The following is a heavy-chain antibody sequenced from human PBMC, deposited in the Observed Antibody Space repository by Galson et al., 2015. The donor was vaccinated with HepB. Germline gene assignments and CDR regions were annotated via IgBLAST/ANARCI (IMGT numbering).Heavy chain of an antibody. CDR1: GFTFSSYG. CDR2: ISYDGSNK. CDR3: AKFNLGGGDWEVVY. D-gene: IGHD2-21*01. J-gene: IGHJ4*02. V-gene: IGHV3-30*18. Sequence: SLRLSCAASGFTFSSYGMHWVRQAPGKGLEWVAVISYDGSNKYYADSVKGRFTISRDNSKNTLYLQMNSLRAEDTAVYYCAKFNLGGGDWEVVYWGQGTLVTVSS.